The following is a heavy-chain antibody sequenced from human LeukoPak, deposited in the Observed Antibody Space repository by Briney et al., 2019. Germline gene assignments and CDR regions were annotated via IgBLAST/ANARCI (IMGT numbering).Heavy chain of an antibody. CDR2: ISGSGGST. CDR1: GFTFSSYA. Sequence: GGSLRLSCAASGFTFSSYAMNWVRQAPGKGLEWVSAISGSGGSTYYADSVKGRFTISRDSSKNTLYLQMNSLRADDTAVYYCAKDLGFLEWFYFDYWGQGTLVTVSS. J-gene: IGHJ4*02. D-gene: IGHD3-3*01. CDR3: AKDLGFLEWFYFDY. V-gene: IGHV3-23*01.